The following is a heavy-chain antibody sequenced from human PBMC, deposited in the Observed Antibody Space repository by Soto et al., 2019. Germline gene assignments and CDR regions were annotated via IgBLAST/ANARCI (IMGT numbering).Heavy chain of an antibody. D-gene: IGHD6-19*01. CDR3: AREARIAVNHYYGMDV. Sequence: SETLSLTCTVSGGSISSGGYYWSWIRQHPGKGLEWIGYIYYSGGTYYNPSLKSRVTISVDTSKNQFSLKLSSVTAADTAVYYCAREARIAVNHYYGMDVWGQGTTVTVSS. J-gene: IGHJ6*02. CDR1: GGSISSGGYY. CDR2: IYYSGGT. V-gene: IGHV4-31*03.